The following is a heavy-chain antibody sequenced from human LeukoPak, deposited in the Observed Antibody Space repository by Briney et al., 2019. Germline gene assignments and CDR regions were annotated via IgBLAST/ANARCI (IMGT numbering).Heavy chain of an antibody. V-gene: IGHV4-39*01. J-gene: IGHJ5*02. Sequence: SETLSLTCTVSGGSISSSSYYWGWIRQPPGKGLEWIGSIYYSGSTYYNPSLKSRVTISVDTSRNQFSLKLSSVTAADTAVYYCARHIAAAGNWFDPWGQGTLVTVSS. CDR2: IYYSGST. CDR1: GGSISSSSYY. CDR3: ARHIAAAGNWFDP. D-gene: IGHD6-13*01.